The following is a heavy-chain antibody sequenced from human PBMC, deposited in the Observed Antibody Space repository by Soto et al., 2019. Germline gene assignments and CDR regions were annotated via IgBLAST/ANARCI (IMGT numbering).Heavy chain of an antibody. CDR2: IYSGGST. V-gene: IGHV3-66*01. CDR1: GFTVSSNY. Sequence: GGSLRLSCAASGFTVSSNYMSWVRQAPGKGLEWVSVIYSGGSTYYADSVKGRFTISRDNSKNTLYLQMNSLRAEDTAVYYCARELRAGDYYYYYYMDVWGKGTTVTVSS. D-gene: IGHD6-13*01. CDR3: ARELRAGDYYYYYYMDV. J-gene: IGHJ6*03.